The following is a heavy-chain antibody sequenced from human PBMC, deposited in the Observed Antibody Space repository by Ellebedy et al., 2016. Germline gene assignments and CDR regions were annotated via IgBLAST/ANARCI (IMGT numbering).Heavy chain of an antibody. CDR1: GFNFHEYT. D-gene: IGHD3-3*01. J-gene: IGHJ4*02. Sequence: GGSLRLXXPASGFNFHEYTMHWFRQAPGKGLEWVSLISWNGGSTYYADSVKGRFTISRDKSRNSLYLQMNSLRTEDTALYYCAKDRYDFWSGYYLTDYWGQGTLVTVSS. V-gene: IGHV3-43*01. CDR3: AKDRYDFWSGYYLTDY. CDR2: ISWNGGST.